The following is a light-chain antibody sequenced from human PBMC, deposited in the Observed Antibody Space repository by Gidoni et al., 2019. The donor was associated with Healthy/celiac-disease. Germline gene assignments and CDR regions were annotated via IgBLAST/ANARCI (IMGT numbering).Light chain of an antibody. CDR2: WAY. CDR1: QSVLYSSNNKNY. J-gene: IGKJ3*01. V-gene: IGKV4-1*01. Sequence: DIVMTQSPDSLAVSLGERATIHCKSSQSVLYSSNNKNYLAWYQQKPGQPPKLLIYWAYTRESGVPARFSGSGSGTDFTLTISSLQAEDVAVYYCQQYYSTPLTFXPXTKVDIK. CDR3: QQYYSTPLT.